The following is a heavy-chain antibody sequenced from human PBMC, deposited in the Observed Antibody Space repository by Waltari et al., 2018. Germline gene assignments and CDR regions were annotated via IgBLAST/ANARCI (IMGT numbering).Heavy chain of an antibody. J-gene: IGHJ6*02. CDR2: MNPNSGNT. V-gene: IGHV1-8*03. CDR3: ARGGMITFGGVIAYPYYYYGMDV. D-gene: IGHD3-16*02. CDR1: GYTFTSYD. Sequence: QVQLVQSGAEVKKPGASVKVSCKASGYTFTSYDINWVRQATGQGLEWMGWMNPNSGNTGYAQKFQGRVTITRNTSISTAYMELSSLRSEDTAVYYCARGGMITFGGVIAYPYYYYGMDVWGQGTTVTVSS.